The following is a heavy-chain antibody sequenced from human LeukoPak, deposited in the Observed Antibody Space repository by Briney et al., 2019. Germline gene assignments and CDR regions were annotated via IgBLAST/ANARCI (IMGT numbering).Heavy chain of an antibody. CDR2: IYYSGST. CDR1: GGSISSGGYY. D-gene: IGHD6-13*01. CDR3: ARVEQQRYNNWFDP. J-gene: IGHJ5*02. Sequence: PSQTLSLTCTVSGGSISSGGYYWSWIRQHPGKGLEWIGYIYYSGSTYYNPSLKSRVTMSVDTSKNQFSLKLSSVTAADTAVYYCARVEQQRYNNWFDPWGQGTLVTVSS. V-gene: IGHV4-31*03.